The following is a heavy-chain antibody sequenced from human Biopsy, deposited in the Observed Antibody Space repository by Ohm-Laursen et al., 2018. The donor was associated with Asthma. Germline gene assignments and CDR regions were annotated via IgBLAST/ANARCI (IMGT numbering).Heavy chain of an antibody. CDR2: IYHSGST. J-gene: IGHJ4*02. Sequence: SQTLSLTCAVSGGSISSGGYSWSWTRQPPGKGLEWIGYIYHSGSTYYNPSLKSRVTISVDRSKNQFSLKLSSVTAADTAVYYCARVKDGYNFDYWGQGTLVTVSS. V-gene: IGHV4-30-2*01. CDR1: GGSISSGGYS. CDR3: ARVKDGYNFDY. D-gene: IGHD5-24*01.